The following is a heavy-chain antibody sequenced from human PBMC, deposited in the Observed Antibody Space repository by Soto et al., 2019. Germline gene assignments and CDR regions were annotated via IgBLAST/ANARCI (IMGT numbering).Heavy chain of an antibody. CDR1: GFTFTSSA. Sequence: QMQLVQSGPEVKKPGTSVQVSCKPYGFTFTSSAVQWVRQARGQSLEWIGWIVVDSANTNYAQQFHERVTFTRDMATSIVYMELSSLRSDDTAVYYCAADPYYYDSSSFYSFDSWGQGTLVTVSS. V-gene: IGHV1-58*01. J-gene: IGHJ4*02. CDR2: IVVDSANT. D-gene: IGHD3-22*01. CDR3: AADPYYYDSSSFYSFDS.